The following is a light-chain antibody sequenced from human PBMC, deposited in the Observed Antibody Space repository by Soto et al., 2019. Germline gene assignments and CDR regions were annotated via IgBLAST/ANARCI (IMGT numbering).Light chain of an antibody. Sequence: QAVVTQEPSLTVSPGGTVTLTCGSSTGAVTGGHFPYWFQQKPGQAPRTLIYDTTNKHSWTPARFSGSLLGGKAALTLSGAQPEDEADYYCLLFYSGVRVFGGGTQLTVL. CDR2: DTT. V-gene: IGLV7-46*01. CDR3: LLFYSGVRV. J-gene: IGLJ2*01. CDR1: TGAVTGGHF.